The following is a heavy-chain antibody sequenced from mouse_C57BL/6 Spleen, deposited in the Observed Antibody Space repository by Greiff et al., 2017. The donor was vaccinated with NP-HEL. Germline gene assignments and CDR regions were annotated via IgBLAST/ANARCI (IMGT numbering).Heavy chain of an antibody. Sequence: QVTLKESGPGILQSSQTLSLTCSFSGFSLSTSGMGVSWIRQPSGMGLEWLAHIYWDDDKRYNPSLKRRLTISKDTSINQVFLKFTSVDTADTATYYCARRQLRLPMDYWGQGTSVTVSS. V-gene: IGHV8-12*01. CDR1: GFSLSTSGMG. J-gene: IGHJ4*01. D-gene: IGHD3-2*02. CDR2: IYWDDDK. CDR3: ARRQLRLPMDY.